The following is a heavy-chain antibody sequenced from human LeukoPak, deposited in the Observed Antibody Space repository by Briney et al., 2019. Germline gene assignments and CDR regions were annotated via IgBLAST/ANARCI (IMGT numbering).Heavy chain of an antibody. CDR1: GGSISSSNW. Sequence: SETLSLTCAVSGGSISSSNWWSWVRQPPGKGLEWIGSLSYGGGTYYNVSLRSRVDISEDTSKNQFSLTVNSVTAADTAIYYCARLNIAGATYWYFDLWGRGTLVTVSS. CDR3: ARLNIAGATYWYFDL. J-gene: IGHJ2*01. CDR2: LSYGGGT. D-gene: IGHD1-26*01. V-gene: IGHV4-39*01.